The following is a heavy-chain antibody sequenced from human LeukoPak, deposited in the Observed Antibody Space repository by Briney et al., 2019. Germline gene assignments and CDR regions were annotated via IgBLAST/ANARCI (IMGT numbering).Heavy chain of an antibody. CDR3: ARAEWELDFDY. V-gene: IGHV3-7*04. Sequence: GGSLRLSCAASGFTFSSYWMSWVRQAPGKGLEWVANIKQDGSEKYYVDPVKGRFTISRDNAKNSLYLQMNSVRAEDTAVYYCARAEWELDFDYWGQGTLVTVSS. CDR1: GFTFSSYW. CDR2: IKQDGSEK. D-gene: IGHD1-26*01. J-gene: IGHJ4*02.